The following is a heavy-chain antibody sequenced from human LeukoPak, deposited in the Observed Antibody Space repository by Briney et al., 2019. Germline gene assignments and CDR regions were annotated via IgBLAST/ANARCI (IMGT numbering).Heavy chain of an antibody. V-gene: IGHV4-31*03. CDR3: ARRDWGYYYGMDV. Sequence: SETLSLTCTVSGGSISSGGYYWIWIRQHPGKGLEWIGYIYYSGSTYYNPSLKSRVTISVDTSKNQFSLKLSSVTAADTAVYYCARRDWGYYYGMDVWGQGITVTVSS. CDR2: IYYSGST. CDR1: GGSISSGGYY. J-gene: IGHJ6*02. D-gene: IGHD3/OR15-3a*01.